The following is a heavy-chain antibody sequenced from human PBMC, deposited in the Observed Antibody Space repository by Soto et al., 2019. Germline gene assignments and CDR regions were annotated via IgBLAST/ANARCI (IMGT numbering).Heavy chain of an antibody. J-gene: IGHJ6*02. V-gene: IGHV4-34*01. CDR3: AIIGFGYYYYGMDV. CDR1: GGSFSGYY. CDR2: INHSGST. D-gene: IGHD3-10*01. Sequence: XETLSLTCAVYGGSFSGYYWSWIRQPPGKGQEWIGEINHSGSTNYNPSLKSRVTISVDTSKNQFSLKLSSVTAADTAVYYCAIIGFGYYYYGMDVWGQGTTVTVSS.